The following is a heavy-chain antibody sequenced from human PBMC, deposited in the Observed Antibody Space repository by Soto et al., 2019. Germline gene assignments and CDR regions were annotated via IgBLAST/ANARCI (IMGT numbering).Heavy chain of an antibody. V-gene: IGHV3-23*01. D-gene: IGHD3-22*01. CDR3: AKDSYYDSSGYSTTPYFDY. J-gene: IGHJ4*02. CDR2: ISGSGGST. CDR1: GFTFSSYA. Sequence: GVLILSCAASGFTFSSYAMSWVRQAPGKGLEWVSAISGSGGSTYYADSVKGRFTISRDNSKNTLYLQMNSLRAEDTAVYYCAKDSYYDSSGYSTTPYFDYWGQGTLVTVS.